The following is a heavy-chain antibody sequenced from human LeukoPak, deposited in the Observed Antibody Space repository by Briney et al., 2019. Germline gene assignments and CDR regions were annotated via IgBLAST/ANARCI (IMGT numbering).Heavy chain of an antibody. Sequence: PSQTLSLTCTVSGGSISSGSYYWSWIRQPAGKGLEWIGRIYTSGSTNYNPSLKSRVTISVDTSKNQFSLKLSSVTAADTAVYYCARDSGDQYYFDYWGQGTLVTVSP. V-gene: IGHV4-61*02. D-gene: IGHD1-1*01. J-gene: IGHJ4*02. CDR2: IYTSGST. CDR3: ARDSGDQYYFDY. CDR1: GGSISSGSYY.